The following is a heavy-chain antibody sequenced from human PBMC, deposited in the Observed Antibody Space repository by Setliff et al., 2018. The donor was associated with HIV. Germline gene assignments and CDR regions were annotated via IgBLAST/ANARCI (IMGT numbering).Heavy chain of an antibody. D-gene: IGHD2-2*01. CDR3: ARLGPSTDPRWLQYFDY. CDR1: GGSLSGYY. CDR2: INQSGSA. V-gene: IGHV4-34*01. Sequence: SETLSLTCAVYGGSLSGYYWTWIRQPPGKGLEWVAEINQSGSANYNPSLKSRVTISVDKSKNQFSLNLSSVTAADTAVYYCARLGPSTDPRWLQYFDYWGQGTLVTVSS. J-gene: IGHJ4*02.